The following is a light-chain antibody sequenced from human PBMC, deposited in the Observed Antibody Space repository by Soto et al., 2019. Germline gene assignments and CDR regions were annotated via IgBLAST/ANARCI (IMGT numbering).Light chain of an antibody. CDR2: EVN. Sequence: QSALTQPASVSGSPGQSITISCTGTSSDVGGYNHVSWYQHHPGKAPKVIIFEVNNRPSGISNRCSGSKSGNTASLTISGLQAEDEADYYCASYTTTSTLWVFGGGTKLTVL. CDR1: SSDVGGYNH. CDR3: ASYTTTSTLWV. J-gene: IGLJ3*02. V-gene: IGLV2-14*01.